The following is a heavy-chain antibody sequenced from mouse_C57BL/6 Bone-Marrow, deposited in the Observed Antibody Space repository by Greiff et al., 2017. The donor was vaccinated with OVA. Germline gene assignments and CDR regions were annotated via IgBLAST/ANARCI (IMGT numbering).Heavy chain of an antibody. Sequence: VQLQQSGAELVRPGASVKLSCTASGFNFTDDYMHWVKQRPEQGLEWIGWIDPENGDTEYASKFQGKATITADTSSNTAYLQLSSLTSEDTAGYYCASYGNFDYWGQGTTLTVSS. J-gene: IGHJ2*01. CDR1: GFNFTDDY. CDR3: ASYGNFDY. CDR2: IDPENGDT. D-gene: IGHD2-1*01. V-gene: IGHV14-4*01.